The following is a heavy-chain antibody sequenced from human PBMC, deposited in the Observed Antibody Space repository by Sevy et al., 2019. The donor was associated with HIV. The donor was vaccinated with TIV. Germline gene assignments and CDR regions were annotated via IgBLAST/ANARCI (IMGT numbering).Heavy chain of an antibody. J-gene: IGHJ4*02. CDR3: AIHLGDNVWASYGFDY. CDR1: GLTFSNYA. D-gene: IGHD3-16*01. CDR2: ISGGGGNI. Sequence: GGSLRLSCAASGLTFSNYAMSWVRQAPGKGLEWISAISGGGGNIYNAASVQGRFTISRDNSKNQLYLQMNSLTDGDTAVYYCAIHLGDNVWASYGFDYWGQGTLVTVS. V-gene: IGHV3-23*01.